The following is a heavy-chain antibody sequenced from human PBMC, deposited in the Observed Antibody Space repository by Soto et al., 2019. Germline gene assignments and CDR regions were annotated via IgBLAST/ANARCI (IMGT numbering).Heavy chain of an antibody. CDR3: ARDGVITMVLVMDV. CDR1: GFTFSSYA. Sequence: PGGSLRLSCAASGFTFSSYAMHWVRQAPGKGLEWVAVISYDGSNKYYADSVKGRFTISRDNSKNTLYLQMNSLRAEDTAVYYCARDGVITMVLVMDVWGQGTTVTVSS. CDR2: ISYDGSNK. J-gene: IGHJ6*02. D-gene: IGHD3-10*01. V-gene: IGHV3-30-3*01.